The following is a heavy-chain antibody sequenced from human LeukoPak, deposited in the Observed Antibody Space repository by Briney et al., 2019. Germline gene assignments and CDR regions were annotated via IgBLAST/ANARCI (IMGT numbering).Heavy chain of an antibody. D-gene: IGHD3-16*02. V-gene: IGHV1-69*15. CDR2: NIPMFGTT. CDR1: GGTFSSYA. Sequence: SVKVSCKASGGTFSSYAISWVRQAPGQGLEWMGRNIPMFGTTKYAQKFQGRVTITRDESTSTEYMELSSLRSEDTAVYYCARTGLYDYVWESYRQKWFDPWGQGTLVTVSS. CDR3: ARTGLYDYVWESYRQKWFDP. J-gene: IGHJ5*02.